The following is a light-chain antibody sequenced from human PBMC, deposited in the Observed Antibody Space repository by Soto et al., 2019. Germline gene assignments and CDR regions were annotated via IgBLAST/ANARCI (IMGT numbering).Light chain of an antibody. CDR1: QSISSW. V-gene: IGKV1-5*03. J-gene: IGKJ1*01. CDR2: KAS. Sequence: DIQMTQSPSTLSASVGARVTITCRASQSISSWLAWYQQKPGKAPKVLIYKASTLESGVPSRFSGSGSGTEFTLTISSLQPDDSATYYCQQYDSYWTFGQGTKVEIK. CDR3: QQYDSYWT.